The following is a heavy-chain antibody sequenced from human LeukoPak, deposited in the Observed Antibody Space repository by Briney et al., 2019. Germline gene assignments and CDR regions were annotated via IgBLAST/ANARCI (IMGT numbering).Heavy chain of an antibody. V-gene: IGHV3-30*18. CDR1: GFTFSSYG. J-gene: IGHJ4*02. Sequence: GGSLRLSCAASGFTFSSYGMHWVRQAPGKGLEWVAVISYDGSNKYYADSAKGRFTISRDNSKNTLYLQMNSLRAEDTAVYYCAKDGGRFGELYSFAYWGQGTLVTVSS. D-gene: IGHD3-10*01. CDR2: ISYDGSNK. CDR3: AKDGGRFGELYSFAY.